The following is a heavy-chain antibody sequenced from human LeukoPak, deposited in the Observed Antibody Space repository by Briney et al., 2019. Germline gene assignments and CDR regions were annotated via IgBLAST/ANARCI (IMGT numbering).Heavy chain of an antibody. D-gene: IGHD5-24*01. CDR3: AREDGTFEY. CDR1: GFTFSNYW. J-gene: IGHJ4*02. Sequence: GGSLRLSCAASGFTFSNYWMKGVRQARGKGGEWVANIKRDGIEKHSLDSVKGRFIISRDNAKNSLFLQMNSLRAEDTAVYYCAREDGTFEYWGQGTLVTVSS. CDR2: IKRDGIEK. V-gene: IGHV3-7*03.